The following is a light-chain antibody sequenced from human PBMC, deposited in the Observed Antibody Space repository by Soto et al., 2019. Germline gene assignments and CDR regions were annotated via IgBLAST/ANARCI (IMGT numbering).Light chain of an antibody. CDR1: QSISRL. CDR2: DAS. CDR3: QQYEDYWS. Sequence: DIQMTQSPSTLSASVGDRVIIACRASQSISRLLAWYQQKPGKAPKLLIYDASSLESGVPSRFSGSGSGTEFTLTISSLQPDDFAIYYCQQYEDYWSFGQGTKVEI. V-gene: IGKV1-5*01. J-gene: IGKJ1*01.